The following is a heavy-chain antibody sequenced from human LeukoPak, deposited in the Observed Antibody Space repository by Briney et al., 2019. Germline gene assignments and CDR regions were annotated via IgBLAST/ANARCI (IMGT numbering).Heavy chain of an antibody. CDR3: ARLSSGWSVWWLDP. J-gene: IGHJ5*02. D-gene: IGHD6-19*01. CDR1: GGSFSGYY. V-gene: IGHV4-34*01. Sequence: SETLSLTCAVYGGSFSGYYWSWIRQPPGKGLEWIGEINHSGSTNYNPSLKSRVTISVDTSKNQFSLKLSSVTAADTAVYYCARLSSGWSVWWLDPWGQGTLVTVSS. CDR2: INHSGST.